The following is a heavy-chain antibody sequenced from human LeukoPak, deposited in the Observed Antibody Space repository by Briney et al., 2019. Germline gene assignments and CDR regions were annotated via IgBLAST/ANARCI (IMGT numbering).Heavy chain of an antibody. CDR2: IIPIFGTA. CDR1: GGTFSRYA. CDR3: ARGYSYGWASFDY. V-gene: IGHV1-69*05. Sequence: GSSVKVSCKASGGTFSRYAISWVRQAPGQGLEWMGGIIPIFGTANYAQKFQGRVTITTDESTSTAYMELSSLRSEDTAVYYCARGYSYGWASFDYWGQGSLVTVSS. D-gene: IGHD5-18*01. J-gene: IGHJ4*02.